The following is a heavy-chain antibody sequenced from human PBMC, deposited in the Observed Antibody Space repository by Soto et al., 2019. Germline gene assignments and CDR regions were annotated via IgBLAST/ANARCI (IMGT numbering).Heavy chain of an antibody. Sequence: QVQLVQSGAEVKKPGSSVKVSCKASGGTFSSYAISWVRQAPGQGLEWMGGIIPIFGTANYAQKFQGRVTITADESTSTAYMELSSLRSEDTVVYYCARDGRQLWSDYYYYSGMDVWGQGTTVTVSS. CDR1: GGTFSSYA. V-gene: IGHV1-69*01. D-gene: IGHD5-18*01. CDR3: ARDGRQLWSDYYYYSGMDV. J-gene: IGHJ6*02. CDR2: IIPIFGTA.